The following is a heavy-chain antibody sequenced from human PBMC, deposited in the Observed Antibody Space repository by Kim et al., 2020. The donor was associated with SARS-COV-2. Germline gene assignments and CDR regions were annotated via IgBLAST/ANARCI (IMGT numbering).Heavy chain of an antibody. J-gene: IGHJ4*02. CDR1: GLNFDDYA. CDR3: TSGPYYYDSAAYYHDY. Sequence: GSLRLSCITSGLNFDDYAMSWFRQAPGKGLEWVAFIRSKRYDETTEYAASVKGRFIISRDDSKRIAYLQMNGLKTEDTAVYYCTSGPYYYDSAAYYHDYWGQGTLVTVSS. D-gene: IGHD3-22*01. V-gene: IGHV3-49*03. CDR2: IRSKRYDETT.